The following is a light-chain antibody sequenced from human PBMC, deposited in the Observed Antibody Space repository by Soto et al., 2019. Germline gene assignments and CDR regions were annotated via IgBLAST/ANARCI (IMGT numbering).Light chain of an antibody. CDR1: QSISSW. V-gene: IGKV1-5*03. CDR3: QQYNSYFLT. Sequence: DVQIPQSPSSLSASVEDRVNITCLASQSISSWLAWYQQKPGKAPKLLIYKASSLESGVPSRFSGSGSGTEFTLTISSLQPDDFATYYCQQYNSYFLTFGGGTKVDIK. J-gene: IGKJ4*01. CDR2: KAS.